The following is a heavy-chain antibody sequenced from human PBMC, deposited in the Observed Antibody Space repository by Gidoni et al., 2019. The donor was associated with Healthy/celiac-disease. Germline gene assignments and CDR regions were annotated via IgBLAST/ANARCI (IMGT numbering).Heavy chain of an antibody. J-gene: IGHJ3*02. V-gene: IGHV4-34*01. CDR3: ARGRDVAGNPRPRAFDI. CDR1: GGSFSGYY. CDR2: INHSGST. D-gene: IGHD6-19*01. Sequence: QVQLQQWGAGRLKPSETLSLTCAVHGGSFSGYYWTWIRQPPGKGLEWIGEINHSGSTNYNPSLKSRVTISVDTSKNQFSLKLSSVTAADTAVYYCARGRDVAGNPRPRAFDIWGQGTMVTVSS.